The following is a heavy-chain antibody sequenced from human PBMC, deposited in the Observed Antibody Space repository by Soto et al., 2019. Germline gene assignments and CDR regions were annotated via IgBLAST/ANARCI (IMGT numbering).Heavy chain of an antibody. V-gene: IGHV3-15*01. J-gene: IGHJ4*02. CDR3: TTDRPSRLRNQRV. Sequence: GGSLRLSCEASGLTFSTAYMSWVRQAPGKGLEWVGRIKTKADGGTTEYAAPVKGRFNISRDDSKNTLYVEMSSLKTEDTAVYYCTTDRPSRLRNQRVWGKGTLVTVSS. D-gene: IGHD4-17*01. CDR1: GLTFSTAY. CDR2: IKTKADGGTT.